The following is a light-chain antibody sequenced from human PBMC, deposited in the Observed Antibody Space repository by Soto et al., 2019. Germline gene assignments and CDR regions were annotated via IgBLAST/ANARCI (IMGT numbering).Light chain of an antibody. Sequence: EVVLTQSPATLSLSPGESATLSCRASQSVSSYLAWYQQKLGQAPRFLIYDASNRATGIPARFSGSGSGTDFTLTISSLEPEDFAVYFCQQRSNWPLTFGGGTKVEIK. CDR2: DAS. CDR3: QQRSNWPLT. V-gene: IGKV3-11*01. J-gene: IGKJ4*01. CDR1: QSVSSY.